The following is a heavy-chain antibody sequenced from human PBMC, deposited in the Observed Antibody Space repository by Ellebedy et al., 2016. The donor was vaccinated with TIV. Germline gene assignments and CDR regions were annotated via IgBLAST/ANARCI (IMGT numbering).Heavy chain of an antibody. CDR2: IKQDGSEK. D-gene: IGHD3-10*01. Sequence: GESLKISCAASGITVSTNYMSWVRQAPGKGLEWVANIKQDGSEKWYVDSVKGRFTISRDNAKNSLYLQMSSLRAEDTAVYYCARDQGWAYPGSTRFDYWGQGTLVTVSS. CDR3: ARDQGWAYPGSTRFDY. J-gene: IGHJ4*03. CDR1: GITVSTNY. V-gene: IGHV3-7*01.